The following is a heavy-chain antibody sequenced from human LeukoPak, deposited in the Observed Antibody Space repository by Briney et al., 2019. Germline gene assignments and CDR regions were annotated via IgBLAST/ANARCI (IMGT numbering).Heavy chain of an antibody. V-gene: IGHV1-46*01. CDR2: INPSGGST. D-gene: IGHD1-26*01. Sequence: ASVKVSCKASGYTFTSYYMHWVRQAPGQGLEWMGIINPSGGSTSYAQEFQGRVTITADESTGTAYMELSSLRSEDTAVYYCARVGSGSYYDGGLDYWGQGTLVTVSS. J-gene: IGHJ4*02. CDR1: GYTFTSYY. CDR3: ARVGSGSYYDGGLDY.